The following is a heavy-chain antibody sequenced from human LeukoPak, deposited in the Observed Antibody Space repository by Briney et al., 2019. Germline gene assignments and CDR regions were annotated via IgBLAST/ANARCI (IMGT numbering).Heavy chain of an antibody. CDR1: GYSISSGYY. D-gene: IGHD4-17*01. J-gene: IGHJ6*03. Sequence: SETLSLTCSVSGYSISSGYYWGWIRQPPGKGLEWIGYIYYSGSTNYNPSLKSRVTISVDTSKNQFSLKLSSVTAADTAVYYCARTTGVYGDYAVYYYYMDVWGKGTTVTISS. V-gene: IGHV4-61*01. CDR3: ARTTGVYGDYAVYYYYMDV. CDR2: IYYSGST.